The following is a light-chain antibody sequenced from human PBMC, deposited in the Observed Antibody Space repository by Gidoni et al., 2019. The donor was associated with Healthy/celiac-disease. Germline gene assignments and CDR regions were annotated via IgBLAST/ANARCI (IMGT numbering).Light chain of an antibody. Sequence: QTVVTQEPSLSVSPGGTVPLTCGLSSGSVSTSYYPSWYQQTPGQAPRTLIYSTNTRSSGVPDRFSGSILGNKAALTITGAQADDESDYYCVLYMGSGIPWVFGGGTKLTVL. CDR1: SGSVSTSYY. CDR2: STN. CDR3: VLYMGSGIPWV. V-gene: IGLV8-61*01. J-gene: IGLJ3*02.